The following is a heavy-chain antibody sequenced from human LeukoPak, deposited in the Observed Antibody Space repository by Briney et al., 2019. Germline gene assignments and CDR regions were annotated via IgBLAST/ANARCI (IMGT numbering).Heavy chain of an antibody. CDR1: GFTVSSNY. J-gene: IGHJ6*02. CDR2: IYSGGST. D-gene: IGHD3-10*01. Sequence: GGSLRLSCAASGFTVSSNYMSWVHQAPGKGLEWVSVIYSGGSTYYADSVKGRFTISRDNSKNTLYLQMNSLRAEDTAVYYCAMPYGSGYYYGMDVWGQGTTVTVSS. CDR3: AMPYGSGYYYGMDV. V-gene: IGHV3-53*01.